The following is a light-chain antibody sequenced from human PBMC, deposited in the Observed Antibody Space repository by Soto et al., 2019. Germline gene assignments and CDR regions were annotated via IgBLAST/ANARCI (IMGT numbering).Light chain of an antibody. CDR1: NSDVGGFNY. CDR3: MSYTARNSLL. CDR2: DVR. Sequence: QSVLTQPASVSGSPGQWITISCTGSNSDVGGFNYVSWYQQHPGKAPKLIMFDVRDRASGVSSRFSGSRSGNTASLTISGLLPEDEAHYYCMSYTARNSLLFGGGTKLTVL. V-gene: IGLV2-14*03. J-gene: IGLJ2*01.